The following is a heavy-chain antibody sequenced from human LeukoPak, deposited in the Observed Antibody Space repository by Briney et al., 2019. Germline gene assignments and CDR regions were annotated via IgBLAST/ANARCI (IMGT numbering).Heavy chain of an antibody. Sequence: GGSLRLSCAASGFTLSYYWMHWVRQAPGKGLEWVAVISYDGSNKYYADSVKGRFTISRDNSKNTLYLQMNSLRAEDTAVYYCARDRGGDYWGQGTLVTVSS. D-gene: IGHD4-23*01. CDR1: GFTLSYYW. J-gene: IGHJ4*02. V-gene: IGHV3-30-3*01. CDR3: ARDRGGDY. CDR2: ISYDGSNK.